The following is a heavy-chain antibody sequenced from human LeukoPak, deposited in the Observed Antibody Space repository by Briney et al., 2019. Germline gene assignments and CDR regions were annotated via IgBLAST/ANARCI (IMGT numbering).Heavy chain of an antibody. CDR1: GFSFSTYG. CDR3: AKASSSSWYLFDY. J-gene: IGHJ4*02. Sequence: GGSLRLSCAASGFSFSTYGMSWVRQAPGKGLEWVSTISGSGGSTYYADSVKGRFTISRDNSKSTLSLQMNSLRAEDTAVYYCAKASSSSWYLFDYWGQGTLVIVSS. V-gene: IGHV3-23*01. CDR2: ISGSGGST. D-gene: IGHD6-13*01.